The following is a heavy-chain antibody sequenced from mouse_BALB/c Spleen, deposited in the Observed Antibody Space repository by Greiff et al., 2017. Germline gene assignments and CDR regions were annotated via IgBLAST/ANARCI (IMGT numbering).Heavy chain of an antibody. V-gene: IGHV1-54*01. CDR1: GYAFTNYL. J-gene: IGHJ4*01. D-gene: IGHD1-1*01. CDR3: ARRGDYSYYAMDY. Sequence: VKLQESGAELVRPGTSVKVSCKASGYAFTNYLIEWVKQRPGQGLEWIGVINPGSGGTNYNEKFKGKATLTADKSSSTAYMQLSSLTSDDSAVYFCARRGDYSYYAMDYWGQGTSVTVSS. CDR2: INPGSGGT.